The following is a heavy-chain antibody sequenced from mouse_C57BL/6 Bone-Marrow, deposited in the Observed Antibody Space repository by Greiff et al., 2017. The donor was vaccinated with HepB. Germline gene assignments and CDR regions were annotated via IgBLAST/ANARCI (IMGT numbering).Heavy chain of an antibody. V-gene: IGHV1-39*01. Sequence: QQSGPELVKPGASVKISCKASGYSFTDYNMNWVKQSNGKSLEWIGVINPNYGTTSYNQKFKGKATLTVDQSSSTAYMQLNSLTSEDSAVYYCARGYYYGSSPYWYFDVWGTGTTVTVSS. J-gene: IGHJ1*03. CDR1: GYSFTDYN. CDR2: INPNYGTT. CDR3: ARGYYYGSSPYWYFDV. D-gene: IGHD1-1*01.